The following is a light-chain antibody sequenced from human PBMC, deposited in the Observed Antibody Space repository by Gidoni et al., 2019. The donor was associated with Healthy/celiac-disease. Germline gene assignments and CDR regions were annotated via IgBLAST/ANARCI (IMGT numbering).Light chain of an antibody. V-gene: IGKV1-13*02. CDR2: DAS. Sequence: AIQFAQSPSSLSASVGDRVTITCRASQGISSAFSWYQQKPGKAPKLLIYDASSLESGVPSRFSGSGAGTDFTLTISSLQPEDFATYYWQKFNSYFTFGGGTKVEIK. CDR1: QGISSA. CDR3: QKFNSYFT. J-gene: IGKJ4*01.